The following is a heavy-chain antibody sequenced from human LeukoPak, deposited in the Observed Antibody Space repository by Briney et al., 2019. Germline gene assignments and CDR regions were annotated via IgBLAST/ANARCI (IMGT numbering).Heavy chain of an antibody. V-gene: IGHV4-34*01. Sequence: SETLSLTCAVYGGSFSGYYWSWIRQPPGKGLEWIGEINHSGSTNYNPSLKSRVTISVDTSKNQFSLKLSSVTAADTAVYYCARGRGLYYYGSVSDYWGQGTLVTVSS. D-gene: IGHD3-10*01. CDR3: ARGRGLYYYGSVSDY. CDR2: INHSGST. J-gene: IGHJ4*02. CDR1: GGSFSGYY.